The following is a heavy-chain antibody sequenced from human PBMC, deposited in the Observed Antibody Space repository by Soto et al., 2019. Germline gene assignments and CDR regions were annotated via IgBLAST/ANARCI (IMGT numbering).Heavy chain of an antibody. J-gene: IGHJ6*02. V-gene: IGHV3-73*02. Sequence: EVQLVESGGGLVQPGGSLKLSCAASVSGSAMHWVRQASGKGLEWVGRIRSKANSYATAYAASVKGRFTISRDDSKNTAYLQMNSLRIEDTAVYYCPRREVLEDGMDVWGQGTTVTVSS. CDR2: IRSKANSYAT. D-gene: IGHD1-1*01. CDR3: PRREVLEDGMDV. CDR1: VSGSA.